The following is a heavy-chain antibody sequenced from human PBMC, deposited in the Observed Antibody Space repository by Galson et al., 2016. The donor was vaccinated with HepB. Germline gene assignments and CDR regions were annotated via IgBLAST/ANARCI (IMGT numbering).Heavy chain of an antibody. V-gene: IGHV1-46*01. CDR1: GGSFTTFS. D-gene: IGHD1-26*01. J-gene: IGHJ4*02. CDR3: ARDSGAANY. CDR2: INPSGAGT. Sequence: SVKVSCKASGGSFTTFSIHWVRQAPGQGLEWMGVINPSGAGTYYAQRFLGRVTMTRDTSTSTVYMELSSLRSEDTAFYYCARDSGAANYWGQGTLVTVSS.